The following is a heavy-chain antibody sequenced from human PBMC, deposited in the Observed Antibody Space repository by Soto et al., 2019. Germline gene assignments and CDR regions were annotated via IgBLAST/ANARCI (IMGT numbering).Heavy chain of an antibody. CDR2: ISYDGSNK. J-gene: IGHJ6*02. CDR1: GFTFSSYG. CDR3: AKDLAAREWYYYGMDV. Sequence: PGGSLRLSCAASGFTFSSYGMHWVRQAPGKGLEWVAVISYDGSNKYYADSVKGRFTISRDNSKNTLYLQMNSLRAEDTAVYYCAKDLAAREWYYYGMDVWGQGTTLTVSS. V-gene: IGHV3-30*18. D-gene: IGHD6-6*01.